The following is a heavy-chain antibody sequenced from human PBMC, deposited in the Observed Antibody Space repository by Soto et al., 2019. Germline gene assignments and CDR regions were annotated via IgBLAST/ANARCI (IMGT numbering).Heavy chain of an antibody. CDR2: ISAYNGNT. J-gene: IGHJ3*02. V-gene: IGHV1-18*01. CDR3: ARGITIFGVVLDAFDI. D-gene: IGHD3-3*01. Sequence: AASVKVSCKASGYTFTSYGISWVRQALGQGLEWMGWISAYNGNTSYAQKLQGRVTMTTDTSTSTAYMELRSLRSDDTAVYYCARGITIFGVVLDAFDIWGQGTMVTVSS. CDR1: GYTFTSYG.